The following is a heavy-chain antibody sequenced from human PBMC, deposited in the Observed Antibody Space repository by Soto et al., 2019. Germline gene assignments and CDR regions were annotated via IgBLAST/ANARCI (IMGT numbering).Heavy chain of an antibody. Sequence: GGSLRLSCAASGFTFSNAWMNWVRQAPGKGLEWVGRIKSKTDGGTTDYAAPVKGRFTISRDDSKNTLYLQMNSLKTEDTAVYYCTTLLVATDSYYYYGMDVWGQGTTVTVS. CDR1: GFTFSNAW. CDR3: TTLLVATDSYYYYGMDV. V-gene: IGHV3-15*07. J-gene: IGHJ6*02. D-gene: IGHD5-12*01. CDR2: IKSKTDGGTT.